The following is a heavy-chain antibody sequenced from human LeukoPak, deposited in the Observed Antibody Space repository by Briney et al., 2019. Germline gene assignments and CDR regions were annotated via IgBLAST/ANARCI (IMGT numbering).Heavy chain of an antibody. J-gene: IGHJ5*02. Sequence: GGSLRLSCAASGFTFSSYAMSWVRQAPGKGLEWVSAISGSGGSTYYADSVKGRFTISRDNSKNTLYLQMNSLRAEDTAVYYCAAAVRGNNWFDPWGQGTLVTVSS. CDR1: GFTFSSYA. D-gene: IGHD3-10*01. CDR2: ISGSGGST. CDR3: AAAVRGNNWFDP. V-gene: IGHV3-23*01.